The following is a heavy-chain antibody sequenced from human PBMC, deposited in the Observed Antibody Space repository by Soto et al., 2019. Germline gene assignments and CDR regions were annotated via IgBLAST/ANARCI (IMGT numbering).Heavy chain of an antibody. CDR1: GDTVTKYG. CDR2: ISFYNGHT. Sequence: QVQLVQSGGEVKKPGASVKVSCKASGDTVTKYGISWGRQAPVQGLEWLGWISFYNGHTNYALKFQDRITFTTDTSTSTASMELRSLTSDDTAVYYCASATSIAVAGKETWGQGTLVTVSS. CDR3: ASATSIAVAGKET. J-gene: IGHJ4*02. V-gene: IGHV1-18*01. D-gene: IGHD6-19*01.